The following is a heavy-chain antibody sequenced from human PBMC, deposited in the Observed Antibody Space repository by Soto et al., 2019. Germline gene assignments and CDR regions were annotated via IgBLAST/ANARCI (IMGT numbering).Heavy chain of an antibody. V-gene: IGHV4-34*01. CDR2: INHSGST. D-gene: IGHD3-3*01. Sequence: QVQLQQWGAGLLKPSETLSLTCAVYGGSFSGYYWSWIRQPPGKGLEWIGEINHSGSTNYNPSLKSRVTLSVDTSKNQFSLKLSSVTAADTAVYYCARSNKTFYDFWSGYYSRYFDYWGQGTLVTVSS. J-gene: IGHJ4*02. CDR1: GGSFSGYY. CDR3: ARSNKTFYDFWSGYYSRYFDY.